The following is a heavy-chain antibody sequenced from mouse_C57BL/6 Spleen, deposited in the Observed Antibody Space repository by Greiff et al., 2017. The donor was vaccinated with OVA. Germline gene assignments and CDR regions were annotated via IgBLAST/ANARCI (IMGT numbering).Heavy chain of an antibody. J-gene: IGHJ1*03. CDR1: GYAFSSSW. V-gene: IGHV1-82*01. D-gene: IGHD1-1*01. CDR3: FITTVVQGYFDV. CDR2: IYPGDGDT. Sequence: VQLKESGPELVKPGASVKISCKASGYAFSSSWMNWVKQRPGKGLEWIGRIYPGDGDTNYNGKFKGKATLTADKSSSTAYMQLSSLTSEDSAVYFCFITTVVQGYFDVWGTGTTVTVSS.